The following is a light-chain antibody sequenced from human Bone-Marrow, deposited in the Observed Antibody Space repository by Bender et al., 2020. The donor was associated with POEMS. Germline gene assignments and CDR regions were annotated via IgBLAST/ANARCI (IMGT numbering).Light chain of an antibody. V-gene: IGLV2-14*01. J-gene: IGLJ2*01. CDR1: NSDIGSYNY. CDR3: SSYTLSATPL. Sequence: QSALTQPASVSGSPGQSITISCTGTNSDIGSYNYVSWYQQHPGKAPKLMIYDVNNRPSGISDRFSGSKSGNTASLTVSGLQAEDEADYYCSSYTLSATPLFGGGTKLTVL. CDR2: DVN.